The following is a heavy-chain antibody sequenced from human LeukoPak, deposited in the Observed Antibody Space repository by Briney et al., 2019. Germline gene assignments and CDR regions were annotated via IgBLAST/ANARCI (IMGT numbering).Heavy chain of an antibody. CDR3: ARDKVSGSYSITYYYYGMDV. CDR1: GYTFTGYY. CDR2: INPNSGGT. V-gene: IGHV1-2*04. J-gene: IGHJ6*04. Sequence: ASVKVSCKASGYTFTGYYMHWVRQAPGQGLEWMGWINPNSGGTNYAQKFQGWVTMTRDTSTSTVYMELSSLRSEDTAVYYCARDKVSGSYSITYYYYGMDVWGKGTTVTVSS. D-gene: IGHD3-10*01.